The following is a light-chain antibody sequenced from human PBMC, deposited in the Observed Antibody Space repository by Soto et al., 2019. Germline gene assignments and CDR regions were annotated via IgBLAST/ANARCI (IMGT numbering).Light chain of an antibody. V-gene: IGKV3-15*01. Sequence: EIVMTQSPATLSVSPGEGATLSCRASQSVGRDLAWYQQKPGQAPRLLIYGASTRATGIPAMFTGSGSGTEFTLAINNLQSEGFAVYWCQQYNTWPPTFGPGTTVDIK. CDR2: GAS. J-gene: IGKJ3*01. CDR3: QQYNTWPPT. CDR1: QSVGRD.